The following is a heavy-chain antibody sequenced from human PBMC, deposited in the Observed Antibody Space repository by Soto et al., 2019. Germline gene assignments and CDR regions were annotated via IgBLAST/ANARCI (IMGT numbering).Heavy chain of an antibody. CDR3: ARFFGSGFDY. CDR1: GFTFSTDS. Sequence: EVQLVESGGGLVQPGGSLRLSCVASGFTFSTDSMNWVRQAPGKGLEWVAHISTSGDTRYYADSVKGRFTISRDNAKTSLYLQMDSLRNEDTAVYYCARFFGSGFDYWGQVTLVTVSS. CDR2: ISTSGDTR. J-gene: IGHJ4*02. V-gene: IGHV3-48*02. D-gene: IGHD6-19*01.